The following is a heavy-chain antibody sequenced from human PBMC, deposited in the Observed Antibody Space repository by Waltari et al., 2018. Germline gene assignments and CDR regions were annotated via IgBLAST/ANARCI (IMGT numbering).Heavy chain of an antibody. D-gene: IGHD2-21*01. J-gene: IGHJ3*02. CDR2: IIPIFGTA. CDR1: GGNFSSYA. CDR3: ESDTVGGARPGAFDI. V-gene: IGHV1-69*05. Sequence: QVQLVQSGAGVKKPGSSVKVSCKASGGNFSSYAIRWVRQARGQGLGWMGGIIPIFGTANYAQKFQGRVTITTDESTSTAYMELSSLRSEDTAVYYCESDTVGGARPGAFDIWGQGTMVTVSS.